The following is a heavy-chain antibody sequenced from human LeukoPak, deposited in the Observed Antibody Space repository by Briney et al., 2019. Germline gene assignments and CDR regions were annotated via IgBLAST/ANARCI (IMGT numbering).Heavy chain of an antibody. CDR3: ARTTVTAGRTNWFDP. CDR1: GFTFSSYS. D-gene: IGHD4-17*01. Sequence: GGSLRLSCAASGFTFSSYSMNWVRQAPGKGLEWVSQISRSSSTIYYADSVKGRFIISRDNARNSVFLQMNSLRAEDTAAYYCARTTVTAGRTNWFDPWGQGTLVIASS. V-gene: IGHV3-48*01. CDR2: ISRSSSTI. J-gene: IGHJ5*02.